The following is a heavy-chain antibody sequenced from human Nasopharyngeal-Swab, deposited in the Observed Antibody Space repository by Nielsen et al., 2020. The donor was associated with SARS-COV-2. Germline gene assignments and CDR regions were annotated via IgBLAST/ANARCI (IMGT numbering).Heavy chain of an antibody. J-gene: IGHJ3*02. Sequence: WIRQPPGKGLEWVSYISSGSSIIYYAGSVKGRFTISRDNAKNSLYLQMNSLRDEDTAVYYCARDRGYSYGYDAFDIWGQGTMVTVSS. V-gene: IGHV3-48*02. CDR3: ARDRGYSYGYDAFDI. D-gene: IGHD5-18*01. CDR2: ISSGSSII.